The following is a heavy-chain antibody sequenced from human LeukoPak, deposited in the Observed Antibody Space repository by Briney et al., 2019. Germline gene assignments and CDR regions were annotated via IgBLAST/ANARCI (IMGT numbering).Heavy chain of an antibody. CDR3: AKAEKGVGGYSYGLTVEIDY. Sequence: GGSLRLSCAASGFTFSSYGMHWVRQAPGKGLEWVAVISYDGSNKYYADSVKGRFTISRDNSKNTLYPQMNSLRAEDTAVYYCAKAEKGVGGYSYGLTVEIDYWGQGTLVTVSS. V-gene: IGHV3-30*18. CDR2: ISYDGSNK. D-gene: IGHD5-18*01. J-gene: IGHJ4*02. CDR1: GFTFSSYG.